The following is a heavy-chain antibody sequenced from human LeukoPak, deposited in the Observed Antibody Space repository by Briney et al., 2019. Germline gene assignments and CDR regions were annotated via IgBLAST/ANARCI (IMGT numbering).Heavy chain of an antibody. CDR2: INSSSSYI. J-gene: IGHJ1*01. V-gene: IGHV3-21*01. CDR3: ARDWPTIAAAGTIPEYFQH. D-gene: IGHD6-13*01. CDR1: GFTFSSYS. Sequence: GGSLRLSCAASGFTFSSYSMNWVRQAPGKGLEWVSSINSSSSYIYYADSVKGRFTISRDNAKNSLYLQMNSLRAEDTAVYYCARDWPTIAAAGTIPEYFQHWGQGTLVTVSS.